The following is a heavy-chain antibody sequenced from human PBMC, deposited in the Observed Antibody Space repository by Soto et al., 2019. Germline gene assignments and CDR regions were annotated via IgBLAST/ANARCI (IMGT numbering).Heavy chain of an antibody. CDR2: IRSKAYGGTT. V-gene: IGHV3-49*03. Sequence: GGSLRLSCTASGFTFGDYAMSWFRQAPGKGLEWVGFIRSKAYGGTTEYAASVKGRFTISRDDSKSIAYLQMNSLKTEDTAVYYCTRDEFGVVIIAMGVGMDVWGQGTTVTVSS. J-gene: IGHJ6*02. CDR1: GFTFGDYA. D-gene: IGHD3-3*01. CDR3: TRDEFGVVIIAMGVGMDV.